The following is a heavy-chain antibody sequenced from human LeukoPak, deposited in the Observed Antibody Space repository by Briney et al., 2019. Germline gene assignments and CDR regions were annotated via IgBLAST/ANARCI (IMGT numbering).Heavy chain of an antibody. CDR2: IFYSGST. V-gene: IGHV4-59*08. D-gene: IGHD3-10*01. J-gene: IGHJ4*02. CDR1: GGSISSYY. CDR3: ARLLAYGSGGEAFDY. Sequence: SETLSLTCTGSGGSISSYYWSWLRQPPGKGLEWIGYIFYSGSTNYNPSLKSRVTISVDTSKNQFSLKLSSVTAADTAVYYCARLLAYGSGGEAFDYWGQGALVTVSS.